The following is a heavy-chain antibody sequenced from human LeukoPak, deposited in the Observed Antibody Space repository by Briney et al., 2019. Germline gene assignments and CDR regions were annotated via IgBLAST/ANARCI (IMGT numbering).Heavy chain of an antibody. D-gene: IGHD2-21*02. V-gene: IGHV3-23*01. CDR1: GFTFSSYA. J-gene: IGHJ4*02. Sequence: GGSLRLSCAASGFTFSSYAMIWVRQAPGKGLEWVLTISEGGSSTYYADSVKGRFTISRDNSKNTLYLQMNSLRAEDKAVYYCAKSGRSDWYLDYWGQGTLVTVSS. CDR3: AKSGRSDWYLDY. CDR2: ISEGGSST.